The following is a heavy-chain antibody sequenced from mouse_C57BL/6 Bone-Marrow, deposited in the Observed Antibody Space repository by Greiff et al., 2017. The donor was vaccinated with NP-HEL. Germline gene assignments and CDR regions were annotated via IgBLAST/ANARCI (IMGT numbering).Heavy chain of an antibody. J-gene: IGHJ4*01. V-gene: IGHV14-4*01. CDR2: IDPENGDT. Sequence: VQLKQSGAELVRPGASVKLSCTASGFNIKDDYMHWVKQRPEQGLEWIGWIDPENGDTEYASKFQGKATITADTSSNTAYLQLSSLTSEDTAVYYCTTQLGAMDYWGQGTSVTVSS. CDR3: TTQLGAMDY. CDR1: GFNIKDDY. D-gene: IGHD3-1*01.